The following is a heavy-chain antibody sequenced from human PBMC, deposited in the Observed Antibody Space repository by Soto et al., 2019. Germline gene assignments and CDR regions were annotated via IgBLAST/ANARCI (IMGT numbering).Heavy chain of an antibody. D-gene: IGHD3-22*01. CDR1: GGTFSSYA. CDR2: IIPIFGTA. J-gene: IGHJ4*02. Sequence: QVQLVQSGAEVQKPGSSVKVSCKASGGTFSSYAISWVRQAPGQGLEWMGGIIPIFGTANYAQKFQGRVTIAADESTSTAYMELSSLRSEDTAVYYCAKRGHASSGYFEHYFDYWGQGTLVTVSS. CDR3: AKRGHASSGYFEHYFDY. V-gene: IGHV1-69*01.